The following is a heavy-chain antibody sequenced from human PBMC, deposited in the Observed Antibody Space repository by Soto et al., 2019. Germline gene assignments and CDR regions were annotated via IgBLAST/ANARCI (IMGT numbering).Heavy chain of an antibody. CDR1: GYSISSGYY. J-gene: IGHJ4*02. Sequence: SETLSLTCAVSGYSISSGYYWGWIRQPPGKGLEWIGSIYHSGSTYYNPSLKSRVTISVDTSKNQFSLKLSSVTAADTAIYYCVRSGDNYNLLDYWGQGTPVTVSS. V-gene: IGHV4-38-2*01. CDR2: IYHSGST. CDR3: VRSGDNYNLLDY. D-gene: IGHD1-1*01.